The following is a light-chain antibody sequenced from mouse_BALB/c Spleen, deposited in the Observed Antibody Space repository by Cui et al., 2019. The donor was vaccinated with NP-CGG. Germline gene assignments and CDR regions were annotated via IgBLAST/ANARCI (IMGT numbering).Light chain of an antibody. CDR3: ALWYSNHWV. CDR1: TGAVTTSNY. V-gene: IGLV1*01. Sequence: QAFVTQESALTTSPGETVTLTCRSSTGAVTTSNYANWVQEKPDHLFTGLIGGTNNRPPGVPARFSGSLIGGKAALTITGAQTEDEAIYFCALWYSNHWVFGGGTKLTVL. CDR2: GTN. J-gene: IGLJ1*01.